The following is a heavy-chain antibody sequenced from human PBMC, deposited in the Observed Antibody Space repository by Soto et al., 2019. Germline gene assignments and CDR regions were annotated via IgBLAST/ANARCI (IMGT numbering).Heavy chain of an antibody. CDR1: VYTFTIDY. V-gene: IGHV1-46*03. CDR3: ARESSSGAFDI. CDR2: INPSGGST. J-gene: IGHJ3*02. D-gene: IGHD6-6*01. Sequence: VSVKVSWKASVYTFTIDYMHWVRQAPGQGLEWMGIINPSGGSTSYAQKFQGRVTMTRDTSTSTVYMELSSLRSEDTVVYYCARESSSGAFDIWGQGTMVTVSS.